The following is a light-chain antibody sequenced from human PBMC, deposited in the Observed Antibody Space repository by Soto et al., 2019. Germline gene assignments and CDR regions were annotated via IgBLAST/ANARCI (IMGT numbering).Light chain of an antibody. CDR1: QSVSSSY. CDR3: QQYGSSPPTIT. CDR2: GAS. V-gene: IGKV3-20*01. Sequence: EIFLTQSPGTLSLSRWERATLSWRASQSVSSSYLAWYQQKPGQAPRLLIYGASSRATGIPDRFSGSGSGTDFTLTISRLEPEDFAVYYCQQYGSSPPTITFGQGTRLEIK. J-gene: IGKJ5*01.